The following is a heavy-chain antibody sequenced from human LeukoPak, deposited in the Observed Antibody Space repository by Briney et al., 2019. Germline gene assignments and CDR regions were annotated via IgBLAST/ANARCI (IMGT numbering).Heavy chain of an antibody. CDR1: GFTFSNAW. Sequence: PGGSLRLSCAASGFTFSNAWMSWVRQAPGKGLEWVGRIKSKTDGGTTDYAATVKGRFTISRDDSKNTLYLQMNSLKTEDTAVYYCTTEPTTTGFGAYYYGMDVWGQGSTVTVSS. V-gene: IGHV3-15*01. D-gene: IGHD4-17*01. J-gene: IGHJ6*02. CDR3: TTEPTTTGFGAYYYGMDV. CDR2: IKSKTDGGTT.